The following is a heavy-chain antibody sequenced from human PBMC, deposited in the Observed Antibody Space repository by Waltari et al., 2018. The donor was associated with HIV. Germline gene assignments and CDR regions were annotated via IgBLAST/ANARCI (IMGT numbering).Heavy chain of an antibody. CDR2: IYYSGST. V-gene: IGHV4-39*07. CDR1: GGSISSSSYY. Sequence: QLQLQESGPGLVKPSETLSLTCTVSGGSISSSSYYWGWIRQPPGKGLEWIGSIYYSGSTYYNPSLKSRVTISVDTSKNQFSLKLSSVTAADTAVYYCARKRIQLWSKRGGWFDPWGQGTLVTVSS. D-gene: IGHD5-18*01. CDR3: ARKRIQLWSKRGGWFDP. J-gene: IGHJ5*02.